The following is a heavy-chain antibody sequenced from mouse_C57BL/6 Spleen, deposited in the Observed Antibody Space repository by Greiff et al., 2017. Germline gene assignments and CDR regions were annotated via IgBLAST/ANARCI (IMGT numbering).Heavy chain of an antibody. J-gene: IGHJ1*03. V-gene: IGHV5-4*01. CDR3: ARNLGDYYGSYWYFDV. Sequence: EVQGVESGGGLVKPGGSLKLSCAASGFTFSSYAMSWVRQTPEKRLEWVATISDGGSYTYYPDNVKGRFTISRDNAKNNLYLQMSHLKSEDTAMYYCARNLGDYYGSYWYFDVWGTGTTVTVSS. CDR1: GFTFSSYA. CDR2: ISDGGSYT. D-gene: IGHD1-1*01.